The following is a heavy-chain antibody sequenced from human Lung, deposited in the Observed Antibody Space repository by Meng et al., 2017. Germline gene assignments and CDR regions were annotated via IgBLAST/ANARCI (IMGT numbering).Heavy chain of an antibody. CDR3: ARGLGEAVVPRTMFDY. J-gene: IGHJ4*02. CDR1: GAHTSSSIW. Sequence: RLQSRTQRWFSPSGSLPSTLGIAGAHTSSSIWGSWVRQPPGRRLAWIGDIYHSGGTKYNPSLKSRVTISVDKSKNQFSLKLSSVTAADTAVYYCARGLGEAVVPRTMFDYWGQGTLVTVSS. D-gene: IGHD2-2*01. CDR2: IYHSGGT. V-gene: IGHV4-4*02.